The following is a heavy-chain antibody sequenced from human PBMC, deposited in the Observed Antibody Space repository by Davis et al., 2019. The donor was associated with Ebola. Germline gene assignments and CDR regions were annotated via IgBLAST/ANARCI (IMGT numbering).Heavy chain of an antibody. Sequence: PSETLSFTCTVSGGSIISNDYYWGWVRQPPGKGLGWIGSFYDSGSIYYNPSIESRVTISIDTSKNQIFLELTSVTAADTAVYYCVRLGPRYNYGPLFDYWGQGTLVTVSS. CDR2: FYDSGSI. J-gene: IGHJ4*02. V-gene: IGHV4-39*01. CDR1: GGSIISNDYY. D-gene: IGHD5-18*01. CDR3: VRLGPRYNYGPLFDY.